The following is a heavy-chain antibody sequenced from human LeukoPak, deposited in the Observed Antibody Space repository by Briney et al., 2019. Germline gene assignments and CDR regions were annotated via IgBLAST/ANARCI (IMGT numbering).Heavy chain of an antibody. Sequence: QAGGSLRLSCAASGFTFSSYAMHWVRQAPGKGLEWVAVISYDGSNKYYADSVKGRFTISRDNSKNTLYLQMNSLRAEDTAVYYCARDTPYSSGWYWYDYWGQGTLVTVSS. V-gene: IGHV3-30-3*01. CDR3: ARDTPYSSGWYWYDY. D-gene: IGHD6-19*01. CDR1: GFTFSSYA. CDR2: ISYDGSNK. J-gene: IGHJ4*02.